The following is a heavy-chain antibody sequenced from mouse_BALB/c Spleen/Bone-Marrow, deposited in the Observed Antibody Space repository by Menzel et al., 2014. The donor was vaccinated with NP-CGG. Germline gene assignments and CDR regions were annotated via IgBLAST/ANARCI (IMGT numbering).Heavy chain of an antibody. J-gene: IGHJ2*01. Sequence: EVQVVESGAELVKPGASVKLSCTASGFNIKDTYMHWVKQRPEQGLEWIGRIDPANGNAKYDPKFQGKATITADTSSNTAHLQLSSLTSEDTAVYYCARYRLGTYFDFWGQGTTLTVSS. CDR3: ARYRLGTYFDF. CDR2: IDPANGNA. CDR1: GFNIKDTY. D-gene: IGHD2-14*01. V-gene: IGHV14-3*02.